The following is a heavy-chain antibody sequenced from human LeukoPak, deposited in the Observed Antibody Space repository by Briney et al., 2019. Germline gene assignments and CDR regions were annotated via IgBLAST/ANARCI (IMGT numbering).Heavy chain of an antibody. V-gene: IGHV1-69*04. CDR2: IIPILGIA. CDR3: ARDRAKWLRFFDYYYGMDV. CDR1: GGTFISYA. J-gene: IGHJ6*02. D-gene: IGHD5-12*01. Sequence: SVKVSCKASGGTFISYAISWVRQAPGQGLEWMGRIIPILGIANYAQKFQGRVTITADKSTSTAYMELSSLRSEDTAVYYCARDRAKWLRFFDYYYGMDVWGQGTTVTVSS.